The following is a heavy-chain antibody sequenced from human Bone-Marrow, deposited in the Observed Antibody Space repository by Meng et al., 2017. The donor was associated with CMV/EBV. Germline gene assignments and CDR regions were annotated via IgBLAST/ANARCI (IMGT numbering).Heavy chain of an antibody. J-gene: IGHJ6*02. CDR1: GFTFSSYS. Sequence: GGSLRLSCAASGFTFSSYSMNWVRQAPGKGLEWVSSISSSSSYIYYADSVKGRFTISRDNAKNSLYLQMNSLRAEDTAVYYCARNMYDFWSGYPLFGYYYGMDVWGQGTTATVSS. V-gene: IGHV3-21*01. D-gene: IGHD3-3*01. CDR3: ARNMYDFWSGYPLFGYYYGMDV. CDR2: ISSSSSYI.